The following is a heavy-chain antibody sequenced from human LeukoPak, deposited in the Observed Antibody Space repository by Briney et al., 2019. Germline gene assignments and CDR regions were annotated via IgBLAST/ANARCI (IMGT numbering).Heavy chain of an antibody. CDR3: AKPFLTTGSSWFDY. V-gene: IGHV3-74*01. CDR2: INSDGSSP. Sequence: GGSLRLSCAASVFTFSSYWMYWVCHAPGKGLGWVSRINSDGSSPNYADSVKGQFTISRDNAKNTLYLHMNSLRAEDTAVYYCAKPFLTTGSSWFDYWGQGTLVTVSS. J-gene: IGHJ4*02. CDR1: VFTFSSYW. D-gene: IGHD6-13*01.